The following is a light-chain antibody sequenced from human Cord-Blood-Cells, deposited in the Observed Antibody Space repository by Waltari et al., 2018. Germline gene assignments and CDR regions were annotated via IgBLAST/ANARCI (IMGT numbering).Light chain of an antibody. CDR2: KAS. Sequence: DIQMTQSPSTLSASVGDRVTITCRASQSISSWLAWYQQKPGKAPKLLIYKASSVESGVPSRFSGTGSGTEFTLTISSLQPDDFATYYCQQYNSYTWTFGQGTKVKSN. CDR1: QSISSW. J-gene: IGKJ1*01. V-gene: IGKV1-5*03. CDR3: QQYNSYTWT.